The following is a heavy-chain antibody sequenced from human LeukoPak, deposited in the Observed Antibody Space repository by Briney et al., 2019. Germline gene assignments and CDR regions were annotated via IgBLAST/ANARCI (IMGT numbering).Heavy chain of an antibody. CDR2: IFYSGST. D-gene: IGHD3-10*01. CDR3: ARPGGKYYGSGTPLTKDAFDI. Sequence: SETLSLTCTVSGGSISSYYWSWIRQPPGKGLEWIGYIFYSGSTNYNPSLKSRVTISADTSKNQFSLKLSSVTAADTAVYYCARPGGKYYGSGTPLTKDAFDIWGQGTMVTVSS. J-gene: IGHJ3*02. CDR1: GGSISSYY. V-gene: IGHV4-59*12.